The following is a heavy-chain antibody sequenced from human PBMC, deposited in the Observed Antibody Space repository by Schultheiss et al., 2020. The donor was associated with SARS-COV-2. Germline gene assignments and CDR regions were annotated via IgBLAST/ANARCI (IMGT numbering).Heavy chain of an antibody. CDR3: ARDWPRGTYWFDP. D-gene: IGHD1-1*01. CDR2: IWFDGSPT. Sequence: GGSLRLSCAASGFSFSNYGMHWVRQAPGKGLEWVAVIWFDGSPTCYADSVRGRFTISRDNSKNTLYLQMNSLRAEDTAVYYCARDWPRGTYWFDPWGQGTLVTVSS. J-gene: IGHJ5*02. V-gene: IGHV3-33*01. CDR1: GFSFSNYG.